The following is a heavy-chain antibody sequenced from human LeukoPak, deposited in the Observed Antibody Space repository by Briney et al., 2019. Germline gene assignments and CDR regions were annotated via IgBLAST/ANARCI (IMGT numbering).Heavy chain of an antibody. Sequence: GRSLRLSCAASGFTFRNFGMHWVRQAPGKGLEWVAIIWYDGSIKYFTDSVKGRFTISRDDSKSTLYLRMNSLRSEDTAVYYCARDRSTRYFDLWGRGTLVTVSS. D-gene: IGHD2-2*01. J-gene: IGHJ2*01. CDR1: GFTFRNFG. CDR2: IWYDGSIK. V-gene: IGHV3-33*01. CDR3: ARDRSTRYFDL.